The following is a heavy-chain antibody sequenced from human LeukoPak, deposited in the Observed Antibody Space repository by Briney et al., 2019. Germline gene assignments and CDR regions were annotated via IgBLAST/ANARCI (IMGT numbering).Heavy chain of an antibody. CDR3: ARDGDSSGYYYYYYYMDV. V-gene: IGHV1-18*01. J-gene: IGHJ6*03. CDR1: GYTFTSYG. Sequence: ASVKVSCKASGYTFTSYGISWVRQAPGQGLEWMGWISAYNGNTNYAQKLQGRVTMTTDTSTSTAYMELRSLRSDDTAVYYCARDGDSSGYYYYYYYMDVWGKGTTVTISS. CDR2: ISAYNGNT. D-gene: IGHD3-22*01.